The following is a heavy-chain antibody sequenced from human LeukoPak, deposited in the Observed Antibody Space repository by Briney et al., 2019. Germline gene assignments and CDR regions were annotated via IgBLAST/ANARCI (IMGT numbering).Heavy chain of an antibody. CDR1: GFTFSSYG. D-gene: IGHD2-15*01. Sequence: GGSLRLSCAASGFTFSSYGMHWVRQAPGKGLEWVAVISFDGSIKFYTDSVKGRFTLSRDNSKNTLDLQMNSLRAEDTAVYYCARDGAVGYCSGGSCYVHNWFDPWGQGTLVTVSS. CDR3: ARDGAVGYCSGGSCYVHNWFDP. V-gene: IGHV3-30*03. J-gene: IGHJ5*02. CDR2: ISFDGSIK.